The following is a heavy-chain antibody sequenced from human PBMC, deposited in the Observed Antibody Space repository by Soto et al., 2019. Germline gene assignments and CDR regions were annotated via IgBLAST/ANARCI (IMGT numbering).Heavy chain of an antibody. CDR2: INHSGST. CDR1: GGSFSGYY. V-gene: IGHV4-34*01. Sequence: QVQLQQWGAGLLKPSETLSLTCAVYGGSFSGYYWTWIRQPPGTGLEWIGEINHSGSTNYNPSLTSRVTIPVDTSKNQFSLKLTSVTAADPAVYYGARDKITGLFDYWGQGTLVTVSS. J-gene: IGHJ4*02. D-gene: IGHD2-8*02. CDR3: ARDKITGLFDY.